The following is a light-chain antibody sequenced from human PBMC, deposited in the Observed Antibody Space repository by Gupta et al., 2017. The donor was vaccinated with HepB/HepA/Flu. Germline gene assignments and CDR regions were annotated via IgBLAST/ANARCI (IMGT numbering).Light chain of an antibody. CDR2: AAS. CDR1: QTLSSSF. Sequence: EIVLTQSPGTLSLSPGERATRSCRASQTLSSSFLLWYRQNPGQPPRLLIYAASSRATGIPDRFSGSGSGTEFTLNISSLEPEDFAVYYCHYDDRSSLTFGGGTKVEIK. CDR3: HYDDRSSLT. V-gene: IGKV3-20*01. J-gene: IGKJ4*01.